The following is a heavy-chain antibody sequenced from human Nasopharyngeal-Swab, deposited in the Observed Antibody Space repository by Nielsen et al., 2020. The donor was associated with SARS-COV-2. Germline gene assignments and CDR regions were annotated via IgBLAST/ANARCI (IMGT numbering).Heavy chain of an antibody. CDR1: GYTFTSYY. V-gene: IGHV1-46*01. CDR2: INPSGGST. J-gene: IGHJ3*02. D-gene: IGHD6-6*01. Sequence: ASVKVSCKASGYTFTSYYMHWVRQAPGQGLEWMGIINPSGGSTSYAQKFQGRVTMTRDTSTSTVYMELSSLRSEDTAVYYCARDEGVYSSSSRGAFDIWGQGTMVTVSS. CDR3: ARDEGVYSSSSRGAFDI.